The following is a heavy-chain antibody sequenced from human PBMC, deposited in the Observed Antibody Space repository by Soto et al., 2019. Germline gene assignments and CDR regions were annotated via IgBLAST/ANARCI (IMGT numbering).Heavy chain of an antibody. V-gene: IGHV3-23*01. Sequence: QLLQTGGGLVQPGGSLTLSCAASGFTFGTTDMSWVRQAPGEGLEWVSTIDGSGGITYYADSVKGRFTISRDNSRNTVYLQMNSLRGDETALYFCVKNSGWFNNLGQGALVTVSS. CDR2: IDGSGGIT. CDR1: GFTFGTTD. J-gene: IGHJ4*02. CDR3: VKNSGWFNN. D-gene: IGHD6-19*01.